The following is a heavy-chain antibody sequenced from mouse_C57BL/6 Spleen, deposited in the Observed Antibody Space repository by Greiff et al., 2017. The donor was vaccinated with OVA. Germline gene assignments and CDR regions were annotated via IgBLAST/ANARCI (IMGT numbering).Heavy chain of an antibody. V-gene: IGHV5-12*01. CDR2: ISNGGGST. CDR3: ARQKDSSGYYFDY. CDR1: GFTFSDYY. Sequence: EVKLVESGGGLVQPGGSLKLSCAASGFTFSDYYMYWVRQTPEKRLEWVAYISNGGGSTYYPDTVKGRFTISRDTAKNTLYLQMSRLKSEDTAMYYCARQKDSSGYYFDYWGQGTTRTVSS. D-gene: IGHD3-2*02. J-gene: IGHJ2*01.